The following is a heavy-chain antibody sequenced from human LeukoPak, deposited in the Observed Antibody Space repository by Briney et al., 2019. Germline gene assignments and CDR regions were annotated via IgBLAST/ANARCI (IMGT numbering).Heavy chain of an antibody. CDR2: ISGSGGST. CDR3: AKNPSGSYLHLD. V-gene: IGHV3-23*01. J-gene: IGHJ4*02. Sequence: GGSLRLSCEAAAFTFRSYAMTWVRQAPGKGLEWVSGISGSGGSTHYADSVKGRFTISRDNSKNTLYLQMNSLRAEDTAVYYCAKNPSGSYLHLDWGQGTLVTVSS. CDR1: AFTFRSYA. D-gene: IGHD1-26*01.